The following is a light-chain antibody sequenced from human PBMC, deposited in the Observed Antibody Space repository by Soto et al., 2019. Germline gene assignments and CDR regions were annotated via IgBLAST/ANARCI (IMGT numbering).Light chain of an antibody. CDR2: EVS. V-gene: IGLV2-14*01. CDR3: SSYTINRTGV. J-gene: IGLJ1*01. Sequence: QSVLTQPPSASGSPGQSVAISCTGTSSDVGGYNYVSWYQQHPGKAPKLIIYEVSNRPSGVSNRFSGSKSGNTASLSISGLQTEDEADYYCSSYTINRTGVFGTGTKLTVL. CDR1: SSDVGGYNY.